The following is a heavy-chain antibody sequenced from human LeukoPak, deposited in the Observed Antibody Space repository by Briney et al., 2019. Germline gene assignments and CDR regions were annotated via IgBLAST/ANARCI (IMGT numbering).Heavy chain of an antibody. CDR1: GFSFGIHY. D-gene: IGHD1-14*01. V-gene: IGHV3-11*01. Sequence: KPGGSLRLSCATSGFSFGIHYIRWGCQAPGRGPEWISYISGNGGDIAYADSVKGRFTIARDNAKSFLYLQMNSLRVEATAVYDCVRQPGRAGGQWGKGTLIAVSS. J-gene: IGHJ4*02. CDR2: ISGNGGDI. CDR3: VRQPGRAGGQ.